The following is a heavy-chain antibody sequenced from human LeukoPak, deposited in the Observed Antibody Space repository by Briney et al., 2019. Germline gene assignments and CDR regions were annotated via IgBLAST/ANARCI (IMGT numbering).Heavy chain of an antibody. Sequence: ASVKVSCKASGYTFTSYGISWVRQAPGQGLEWMGWICAYNGNTNYAQKLQGRVTMTTDTSTSTAYMELRSLRSDDTAVYYCARVSRGYYSGGSCYVDYWGQGTLVTVSS. J-gene: IGHJ4*02. CDR2: ICAYNGNT. CDR1: GYTFTSYG. CDR3: ARVSRGYYSGGSCYVDY. V-gene: IGHV1-18*01. D-gene: IGHD2-15*01.